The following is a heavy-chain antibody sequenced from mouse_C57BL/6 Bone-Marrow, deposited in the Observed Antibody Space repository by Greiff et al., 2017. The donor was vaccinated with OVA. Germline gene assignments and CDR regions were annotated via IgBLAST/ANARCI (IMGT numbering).Heavy chain of an antibody. CDR2: ISSGGSYT. J-gene: IGHJ3*01. D-gene: IGHD2-2*01. CDR3: ARQYGYDGSWCAY. Sequence: EVKLVESGGDLVKPGGSLKLSCAASGFTFSSYGMSWVRQTPDKRLEWVATISSGGSYTYYPDSVKGRFTISRDNAKNTLYLQMSSLKSEDTAMYYCARQYGYDGSWCAYWGQGTLVTVSA. V-gene: IGHV5-6*01. CDR1: GFTFSSYG.